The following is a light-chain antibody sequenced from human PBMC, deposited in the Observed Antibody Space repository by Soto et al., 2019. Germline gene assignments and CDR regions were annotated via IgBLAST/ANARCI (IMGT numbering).Light chain of an antibody. CDR3: QQRRNLPPLT. Sequence: EIVVTQSPATLSLSPGERATLSCRTSQSVGSYVAWYQKKPGQAPRLLIYDASNRATGIPARFSGSGSGRDFTLTINSLEPEDFAVYYCQQRRNLPPLTFGGGTKVEMK. V-gene: IGKV3-11*02. CDR2: DAS. CDR1: QSVGSY. J-gene: IGKJ4*01.